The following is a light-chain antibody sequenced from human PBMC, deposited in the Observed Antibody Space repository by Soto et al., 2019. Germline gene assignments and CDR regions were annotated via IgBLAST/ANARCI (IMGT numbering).Light chain of an antibody. V-gene: IGLV2-23*02. CDR1: SSDVGSYNL. Sequence: QSVLTQPASVSGSPGQSITISCTGTSSDVGSYNLVCWYQQHPGKAPKLMIYEVSKRPSGVSNRFSGSKSGNTASLTISGLQAEDEADYYCCSFAGSKVFGTGTKVTLL. CDR3: CSFAGSKV. J-gene: IGLJ1*01. CDR2: EVS.